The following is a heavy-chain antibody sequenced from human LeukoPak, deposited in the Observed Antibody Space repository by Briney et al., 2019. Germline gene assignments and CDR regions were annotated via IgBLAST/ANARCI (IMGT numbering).Heavy chain of an antibody. CDR1: GVTFSNYG. J-gene: IGHJ6*02. D-gene: IGHD3-10*01. CDR2: IWYDGTNK. Sequence: QPGMSLRLSCAASGVTFSNYGMHWVRQAPGKGLEWVAVIWYDGTNKYYADSVEGRFTISRDKSKNTLYLQMSSLRAEDTAVYYCARGSGVNYYGMDVWGQGTTVTVSS. V-gene: IGHV3-33*01. CDR3: ARGSGVNYYGMDV.